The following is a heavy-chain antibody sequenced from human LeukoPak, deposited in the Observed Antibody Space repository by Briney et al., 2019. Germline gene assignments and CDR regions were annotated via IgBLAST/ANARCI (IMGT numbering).Heavy chain of an antibody. CDR2: IFPIFGTA. J-gene: IGHJ4*02. CDR1: LGTLSRYA. D-gene: IGHD3-10*01. V-gene: IGHV1-69*13. CDR3: ARGSYNSSYYFDY. Sequence: ASVTVSCKGSLGTLSRYAISSVRQAPGHGLEWMGGIFPIFGTANYAQKFQGRVTITADESTSTAYMELSRLRSEDTAVYYCARGSYNSSYYFDYWGQGTLVTVSS.